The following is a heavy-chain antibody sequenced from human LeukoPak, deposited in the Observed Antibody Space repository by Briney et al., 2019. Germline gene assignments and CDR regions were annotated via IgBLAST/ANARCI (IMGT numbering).Heavy chain of an antibody. J-gene: IGHJ4*02. CDR1: GFTFSNYS. CDR2: ISSSSSFI. D-gene: IGHD3-22*01. Sequence: NPGGSLRLSCAASGFTFSNYSMNWVRQAPGKGLEWVSSISSSSSFIYYADSVKGRFTISRDNAKNTLYLQMNSLRAEDTALYYCARRDTSDYYAIDYWGRGTLVTVSS. CDR3: ARRDTSDYYAIDY. V-gene: IGHV3-21*04.